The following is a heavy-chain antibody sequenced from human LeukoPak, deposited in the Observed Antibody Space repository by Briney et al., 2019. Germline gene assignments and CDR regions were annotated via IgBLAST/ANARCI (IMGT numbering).Heavy chain of an antibody. CDR1: GFTFSSYA. CDR2: ISYDGSNK. J-gene: IGHJ4*02. CDR3: ARDNIAVADFDY. Sequence: GRSLRLSCAASGFTFSSYAMHWVRQAPGKGLEWVAVISYDGSNKYYADSVKGRFTIPRDNSKNTLYLQMNSLRAEDTAVYYCARDNIAVADFDYWGQGTLVTVSS. V-gene: IGHV3-30-3*01. D-gene: IGHD6-19*01.